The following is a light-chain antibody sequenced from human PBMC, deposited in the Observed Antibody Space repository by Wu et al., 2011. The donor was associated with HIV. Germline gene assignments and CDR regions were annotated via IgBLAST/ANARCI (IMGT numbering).Light chain of an antibody. CDR1: QSVTSNY. CDR2: ATS. CDR3: QQYDSSPYS. J-gene: IGKJ2*03. Sequence: DTLLTQSPGTLSLSPGERATLSCRASQSVTSNYLAWYQQKPGQAPRLLIYATSNRATGIPDRISGSGSGTDFTLTISRLEPEDFAVYYCQQYDSSPYSFGQGTKLEIK. V-gene: IGKV3-20*01.